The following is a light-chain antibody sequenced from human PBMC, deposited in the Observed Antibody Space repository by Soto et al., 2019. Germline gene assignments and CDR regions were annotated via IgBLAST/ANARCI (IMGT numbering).Light chain of an antibody. V-gene: IGKV3-20*01. Sequence: EFVLTQSPCTLSLSAGERAAVSCGASQTVRNNYLAWYQQKPGQAPRLLIYDASSRATGIPDRFSGGGSGTDFTLTISRLEPEDFAVYYCQQFSSYPLTFGGGTKVDI. CDR1: QTVRNNY. CDR2: DAS. CDR3: QQFSSYPLT. J-gene: IGKJ4*01.